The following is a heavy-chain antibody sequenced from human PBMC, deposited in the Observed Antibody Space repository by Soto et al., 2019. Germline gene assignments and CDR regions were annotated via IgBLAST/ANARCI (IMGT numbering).Heavy chain of an antibody. Sequence: SETLSLTCTVSGGSISSYYWSWIRQPPGKGLEWIGYIYYSGSTNYNPSLKSRVTISVDTSKNQFSLKLSSVTAADTAVYYCARRWGRTFDAWGQGTLVTVSS. V-gene: IGHV4-59*08. CDR2: IYYSGST. CDR1: GGSISSYY. CDR3: ARRWGRTFDA. J-gene: IGHJ4*02. D-gene: IGHD7-27*01.